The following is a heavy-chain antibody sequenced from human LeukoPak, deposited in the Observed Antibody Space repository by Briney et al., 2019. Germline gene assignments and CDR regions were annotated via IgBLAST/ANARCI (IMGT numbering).Heavy chain of an antibody. CDR3: ARVDCSSTSCDTHYYGMDV. Sequence: KPGGSLRLSCAASGFTFSSYSMNWVRQAPGKGLEWVSSISSSSSYIYYADSVEGRFTISRDNAKNSLYLQMNSLRAEDTAVYYCARVDCSSTSCDTHYYGMDVWGQGTTVTVSS. CDR1: GFTFSSYS. CDR2: ISSSSSYI. V-gene: IGHV3-21*01. D-gene: IGHD2-2*02. J-gene: IGHJ6*02.